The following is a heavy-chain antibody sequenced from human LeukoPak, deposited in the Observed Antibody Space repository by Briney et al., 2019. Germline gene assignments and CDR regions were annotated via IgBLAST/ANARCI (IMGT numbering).Heavy chain of an antibody. CDR1: EFTFSSYW. V-gene: IGHV3-74*01. CDR3: ARRIQGMAPYYFDY. Sequence: GGSLRLSCTASEFTFSSYWMHWVRQAPGKGLVWVSRINSDGGSTSYADSVEGRFTISRDNAKNTLYLQMNSLRAEDTAVYYCARRIQGMAPYYFDYWGQGTLVTVSS. D-gene: IGHD5-24*01. J-gene: IGHJ4*02. CDR2: INSDGGST.